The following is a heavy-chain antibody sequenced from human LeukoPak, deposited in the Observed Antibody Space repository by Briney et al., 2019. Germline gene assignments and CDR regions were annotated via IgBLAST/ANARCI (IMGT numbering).Heavy chain of an antibody. D-gene: IGHD3-3*01. CDR3: AKFPNLYDFSAYYYYYMDV. CDR1: GFTFSSYA. Sequence: GGSLRLSCAASGFTFSSYAMSWVRQAPGKGLEWVSAISGSGGSTYYADSVKGRFTISRDNSKNTLYLQMNSLRAEDTAVYYCAKFPNLYDFSAYYYYYMDVWGKGTTVTVSS. V-gene: IGHV3-23*01. J-gene: IGHJ6*03. CDR2: ISGSGGST.